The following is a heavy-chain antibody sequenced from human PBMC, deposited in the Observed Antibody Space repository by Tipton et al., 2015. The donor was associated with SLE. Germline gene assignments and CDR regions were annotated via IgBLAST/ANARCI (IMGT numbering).Heavy chain of an antibody. J-gene: IGHJ3*02. CDR2: INHSGST. D-gene: IGHD2-15*01. Sequence: SCAVYGGSFSGYYWSWIRQPPGKGLEWIGEINHSGSTNYNPSLKSRVTISVDTSKNQFSLKLSSVTAADTAVYYCARGKLLPFAFDIWGQGTMVTVSS. CDR1: GGSFSGYY. V-gene: IGHV4-34*01. CDR3: ARGKLLPFAFDI.